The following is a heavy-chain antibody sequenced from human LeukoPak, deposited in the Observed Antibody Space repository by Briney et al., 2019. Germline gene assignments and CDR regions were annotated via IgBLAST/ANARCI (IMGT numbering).Heavy chain of an antibody. Sequence: ASVKVSCKASGYTFTSYGISWVRQAPGQGLEWMGWISAYNGNTNYAQKLQGRVTMTTDTSTSTAYMELSSLRSEDTAVYYCATVLWFGELFHWGQGTLVTVSS. CDR1: GYTFTSYG. V-gene: IGHV1-18*01. J-gene: IGHJ4*02. CDR2: ISAYNGNT. D-gene: IGHD3-10*01. CDR3: ATVLWFGELFH.